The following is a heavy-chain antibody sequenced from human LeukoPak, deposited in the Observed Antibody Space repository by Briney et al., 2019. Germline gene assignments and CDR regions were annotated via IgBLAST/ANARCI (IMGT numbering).Heavy chain of an antibody. CDR3: ARARSVVVTEGNYYFDY. D-gene: IGHD2-21*02. J-gene: IGHJ4*02. CDR1: GYTFTSYD. V-gene: IGHV1-8*03. Sequence: ASVKVSCKASGYTFTSYDINWVRQATGQGLEWMGWMNPNSGNTGYAQKFQGRVTITRNTSISTAYMELSSLRSEDTAVYYCARARSVVVTEGNYYFDYWGQGTLVTVSS. CDR2: MNPNSGNT.